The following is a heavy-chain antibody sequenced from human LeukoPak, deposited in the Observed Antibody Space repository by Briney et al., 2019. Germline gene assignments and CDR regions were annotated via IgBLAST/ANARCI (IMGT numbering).Heavy chain of an antibody. CDR1: GGSISSGSYC. Sequence: SETLSLTCTVSGGSISSGSYCWSWIRQPAGKGLEWIGRIYTSGSTNYNPSLKSRVTISVDTSKNQFSLKLSSVTAADTAVYYCARVLTDYDILCCGGNYYYGMDVWGQGTTVTVSS. CDR2: IYTSGST. J-gene: IGHJ6*02. V-gene: IGHV4-61*02. CDR3: ARVLTDYDILCCGGNYYYGMDV. D-gene: IGHD3-9*01.